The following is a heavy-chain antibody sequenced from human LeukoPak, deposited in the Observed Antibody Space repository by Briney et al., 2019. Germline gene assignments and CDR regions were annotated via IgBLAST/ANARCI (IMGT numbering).Heavy chain of an antibody. J-gene: IGHJ4*02. CDR2: IIPIFGTA. CDR3: ARGGSSWYGVYFDY. D-gene: IGHD6-13*01. CDR1: GGTFSSYA. Sequence: ASVKVSCNASGGTFSSYAISWVRQAPGQGLEWMGGIIPIFGTANYAQKFQGRVTITADKSTSTAYMELSSLRSEDTAVYYCARGGSSWYGVYFDYWGQGTLVTVSS. V-gene: IGHV1-69*06.